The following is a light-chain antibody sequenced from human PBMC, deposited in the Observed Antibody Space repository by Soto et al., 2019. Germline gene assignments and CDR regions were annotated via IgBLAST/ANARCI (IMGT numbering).Light chain of an antibody. CDR2: AAS. Sequence: DLQMTQSPSSLSASVGDRVTITCRASESINRYLNWYQQKPGKAPKLLIYAASSLQSGVPSRFSGSGSGTDFTFTISSLQPEDFATYYCQQSYSTPFTFGPGTKVDIK. V-gene: IGKV1-39*01. CDR1: ESINRY. J-gene: IGKJ3*01. CDR3: QQSYSTPFT.